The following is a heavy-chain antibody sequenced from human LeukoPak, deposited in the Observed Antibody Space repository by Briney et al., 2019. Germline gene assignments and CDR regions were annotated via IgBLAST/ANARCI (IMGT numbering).Heavy chain of an antibody. D-gene: IGHD6-6*01. CDR3: ARGAFLPQYRRDFDP. J-gene: IGHJ5*02. CDR2: MNPNNNNV. CDR1: GYTFTSYD. V-gene: IGHV1-8*01. Sequence: ASVKVSCKASGYTFTSYDINWVRQATGQVLEWMGWMNPNNNNVGYAQKFQGRVTMTRDTSISTAYMELGSLTSEDTAVYYCARGAFLPQYRRDFDPWGQGTLVTVSS.